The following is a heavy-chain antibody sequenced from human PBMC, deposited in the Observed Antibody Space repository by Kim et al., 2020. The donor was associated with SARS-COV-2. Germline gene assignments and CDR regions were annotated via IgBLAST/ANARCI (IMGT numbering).Heavy chain of an antibody. CDR2: K. Sequence: KYFADSVKGRFTISRDNSKTTLYLQMNSLRVEDTAVYYCARDIYGGCSDYWGQGTLVTVSS. CDR3: ARDIYGGCSDY. J-gene: IGHJ4*02. D-gene: IGHD4-17*01. V-gene: IGHV3-33*01.